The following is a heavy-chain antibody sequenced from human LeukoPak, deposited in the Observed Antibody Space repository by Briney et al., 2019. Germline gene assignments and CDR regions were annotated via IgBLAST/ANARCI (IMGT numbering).Heavy chain of an antibody. V-gene: IGHV3-48*02. Sequence: GGSPRLSCAASGFTFSHYSLNWVRQAPGKGLEWVSYIGTSAIYYADSVKGRFISSRDNAKNSLYLQMNGLRDEDTAVYFCVRDHNYSFDFWGQGTLVTVSS. CDR3: VRDHNYSFDF. D-gene: IGHD1-1*01. CDR2: IGTSAI. J-gene: IGHJ4*02. CDR1: GFTFSHYS.